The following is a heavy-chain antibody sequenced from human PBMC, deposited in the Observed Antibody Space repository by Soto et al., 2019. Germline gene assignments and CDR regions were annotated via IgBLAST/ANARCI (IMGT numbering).Heavy chain of an antibody. CDR2: ISAYNGNT. J-gene: IGHJ6*03. Sequence: ASVKVSCKASGYTFTSYGISWVRQAPGQGLEWMGWISAYNGNTNYAQKLQGRVTMTTDTSTSTAYMELRSLRSDDTAVYYCARDERGSDWNYFYYMDVWGKGTTVTVSS. V-gene: IGHV1-18*01. D-gene: IGHD3-16*01. CDR1: GYTFTSYG. CDR3: ARDERGSDWNYFYYMDV.